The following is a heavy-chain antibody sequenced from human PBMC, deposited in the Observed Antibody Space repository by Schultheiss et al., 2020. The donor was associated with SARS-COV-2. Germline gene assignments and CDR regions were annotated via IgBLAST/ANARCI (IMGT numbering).Heavy chain of an antibody. V-gene: IGHV3-30*07. J-gene: IGHJ4*02. D-gene: IGHD3-3*01. CDR3: ARQVGSSYYDFWSIDY. Sequence: GGSLRLSCAASGFTFSSYAMHWVRQAPGKGLEWVAVISYDGSNKYYADSVKGRFTISRDNAKNSLSLQMNSLRAEDTAVYYCARQVGSSYYDFWSIDYWGQGTLVTVSS. CDR1: GFTFSSYA. CDR2: ISYDGSNK.